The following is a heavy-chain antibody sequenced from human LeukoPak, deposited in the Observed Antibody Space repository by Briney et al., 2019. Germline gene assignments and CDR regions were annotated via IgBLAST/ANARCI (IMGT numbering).Heavy chain of an antibody. D-gene: IGHD4-17*01. CDR1: GFSFTDYY. V-gene: IGHV3-11*01. Sequence: PGGSLRLSCEASGFSFTDYYLTWIRQAPGKGLEWVSYISRTGHSTYYGDSVAGRFTISRGTAKNSLFLQMTSLRAEDTAVYYCARAGDSGDFPLGCFYYMDVWGKGTTVTVSS. J-gene: IGHJ6*03. CDR2: ISRTGHST. CDR3: ARAGDSGDFPLGCFYYMDV.